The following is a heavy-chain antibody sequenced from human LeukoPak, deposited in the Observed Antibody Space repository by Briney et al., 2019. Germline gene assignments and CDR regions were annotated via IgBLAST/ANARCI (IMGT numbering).Heavy chain of an antibody. V-gene: IGHV3-74*01. CDR3: ARGSSGGTFGY. Sequence: GGSLRLSCAASGFTFSGYWMHWVRQAPGKGLVWVSHINSDESSTSYADSAKGRFTISRDNAKNTLYLGMNSLRAEDTAVYYCARGSSGGTFGYWGQGTLVTVSS. CDR1: GFTFSGYW. CDR2: INSDESST. J-gene: IGHJ4*02. D-gene: IGHD3-3*02.